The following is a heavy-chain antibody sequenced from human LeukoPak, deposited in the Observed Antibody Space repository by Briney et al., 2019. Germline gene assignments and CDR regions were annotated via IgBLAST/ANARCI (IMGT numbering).Heavy chain of an antibody. CDR2: MNPNSGNT. CDR3: ARDITMIVVAPEY. CDR1: GYTFKNYD. V-gene: IGHV1-8*02. J-gene: IGHJ4*02. D-gene: IGHD3-22*01. Sequence: ASVKVSCKASGYTFKNYDINWVRQATGQGLEWMGWMNPNSGNTGFAQKFQDRVSMTRDTSINTAYMELTSLRSGDTAVYYCARDITMIVVAPEYWGQGTLVTVSS.